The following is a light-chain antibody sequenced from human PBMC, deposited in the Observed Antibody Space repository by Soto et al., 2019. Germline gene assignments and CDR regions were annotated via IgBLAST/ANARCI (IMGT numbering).Light chain of an antibody. CDR3: QQRSNWPPFT. CDR1: QSVGSY. V-gene: IGKV3-11*01. Sequence: EIVLTQYTATLSLSPGERATLSCRASQSVGSYLAWYQQKPGQAPRLLIYDASNRATGIPARFSGSGSGTDFTLTISSLEPEDFAVYYCQQRSNWPPFTFGPGTKVDIK. CDR2: DAS. J-gene: IGKJ3*01.